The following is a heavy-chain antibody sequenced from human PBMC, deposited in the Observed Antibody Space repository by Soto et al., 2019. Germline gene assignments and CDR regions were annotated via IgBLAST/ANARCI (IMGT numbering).Heavy chain of an antibody. CDR1: GFTFTSSA. CDR2: IVVGSGNT. D-gene: IGHD3-9*01. Sequence: QMQLVQSGPEVKKPGTSVKVSCKASGFTFTSSAMQWVRQARGQRLEWIGWIVVGSGNTNYAQKCQERVTITRDMSTSTAYMELSSLRSEDTAVYYCAADRRNYDTGYYGMDVWGQGTTVTVSS. J-gene: IGHJ6*02. V-gene: IGHV1-58*02. CDR3: AADRRNYDTGYYGMDV.